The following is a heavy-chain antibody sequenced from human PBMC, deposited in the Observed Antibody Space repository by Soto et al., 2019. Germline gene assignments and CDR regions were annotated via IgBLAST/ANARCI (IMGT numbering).Heavy chain of an antibody. J-gene: IGHJ5*02. CDR1: GVSISSSNW. CDR2: IYHSGST. Sequence: SEPLSLTCAVSGVSISSSNWWSRVRQPPGKGLEWIGEIYHSGSTNYNPSLKSRVTISVDKSKNQFSLKLSSVTAADTAVYYCARDRPETFGPYNWFDPWGQGTLVTVSS. V-gene: IGHV4-4*02. CDR3: ARDRPETFGPYNWFDP. D-gene: IGHD3-3*01.